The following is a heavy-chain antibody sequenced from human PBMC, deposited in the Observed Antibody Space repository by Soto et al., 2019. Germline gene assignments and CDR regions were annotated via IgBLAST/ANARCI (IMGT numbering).Heavy chain of an antibody. CDR2: IRSKTYGGTT. CDR1: DFSFHDFA. J-gene: IGHJ3*02. V-gene: IGHV3-49*03. Sequence: EVQVVDSGGGLVQPGRSLRLSCSGSDFSFHDFAMTWFRQTPGKGLEWVSFIRSKTYGGTTDYAASVKGRFTISRDDSKSIAYLQMDSLRIGDTGVYYCTRSYCSRAGCYSTTFDIWGQGTMVTVSS. D-gene: IGHD2-2*01. CDR3: TRSYCSRAGCYSTTFDI.